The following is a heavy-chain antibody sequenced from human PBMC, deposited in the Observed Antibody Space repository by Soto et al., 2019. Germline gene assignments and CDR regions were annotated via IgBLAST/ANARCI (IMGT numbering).Heavy chain of an antibody. CDR2: IYPGDSDT. J-gene: IGHJ5*02. D-gene: IGHD1-20*01. V-gene: IGHV5-51*01. CDR1: GYSFTSYW. CDR3: ARLGITGTQGSNWFDP. Sequence: GESLKISCKGSGYSFTSYWIGWVRQMPGKGLEWMGIIYPGDSDTRYSPSFQGQVTISADKSISTAYLQWSSLKASDTAMYYCARLGITGTQGSNWFDPWGQGTLVTVSS.